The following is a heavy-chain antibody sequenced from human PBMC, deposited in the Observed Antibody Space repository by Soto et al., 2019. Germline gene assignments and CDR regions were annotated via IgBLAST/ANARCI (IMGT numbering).Heavy chain of an antibody. V-gene: IGHV3-33*01. CDR1: GFTFSSYG. D-gene: IGHD2-2*01. Sequence: GGSLRLSCAASGFTFSSYGMHWVRQAPGKGLEWVAVIWYDGSNKYYADSVKGRFTISRDNSKNTLYLQMNSLRAEDTAVYYCARKGLVPAGRREYYYYYYYMDVWGKGTTVTVSS. CDR3: ARKGLVPAGRREYYYYYYYMDV. CDR2: IWYDGSNK. J-gene: IGHJ6*03.